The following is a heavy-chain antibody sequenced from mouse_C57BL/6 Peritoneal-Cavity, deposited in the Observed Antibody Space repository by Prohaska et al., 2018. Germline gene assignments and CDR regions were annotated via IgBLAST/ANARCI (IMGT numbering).Heavy chain of an antibody. CDR3: ARVHGSAWFAY. Sequence: EVQLVESGGGLVKPGGSLKLSCAASGFTFSDYGMHWVRQAPEKGLECVAYSSSGSSTIYYADTVKGRFTISRDNAKNTLFLQMTSLRSEDTAMYYCARVHGSAWFAYWGQGTLVTVSA. D-gene: IGHD2-2*01. V-gene: IGHV5-17*01. CDR2: SSSGSSTI. J-gene: IGHJ3*01. CDR1: GFTFSDYG.